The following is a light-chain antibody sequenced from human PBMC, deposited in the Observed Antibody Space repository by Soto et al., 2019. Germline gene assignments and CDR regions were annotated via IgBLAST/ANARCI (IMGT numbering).Light chain of an antibody. Sequence: DVVMTQSPLSLPVTLGQPASISCRSSRSLLYSDGNTYLNWFHQRPGQPPRRLIYKVSNRDSGVRDRFGGSGSGTDFPLKISRVEAEDVGVYYCMQGVYWPPGRAFGRGPKVEIK. CDR1: RSLLYSDGNTY. J-gene: IGKJ1*01. CDR3: MQGVYWPPGRA. CDR2: KVS. V-gene: IGKV2-30*01.